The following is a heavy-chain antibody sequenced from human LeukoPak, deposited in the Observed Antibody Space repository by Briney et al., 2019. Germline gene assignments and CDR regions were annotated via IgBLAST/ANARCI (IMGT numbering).Heavy chain of an antibody. CDR2: IYYSGST. V-gene: IGHV4-59*08. Sequence: SETLSLTCTVSGGSISSYYWSWIRQPPGKGLEWIGYIYYSGSTNYNPSLKSRVTISVDTSKNQFSLKLSSVTAADTAVYYCARHTAERYNWFDRWGQGTLVTVSS. CDR1: GGSISSYY. J-gene: IGHJ5*02. CDR3: ARHTAERYNWFDR.